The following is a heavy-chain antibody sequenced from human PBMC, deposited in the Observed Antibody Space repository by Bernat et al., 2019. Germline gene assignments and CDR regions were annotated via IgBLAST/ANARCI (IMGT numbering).Heavy chain of an antibody. V-gene: IGHV3-21*06. D-gene: IGHD2-8*02. CDR1: GFTFSTYN. CDR2: ISSSSSYK. CDR3: ARLEDCTGASWREPCDH. Sequence: EVQLVESGGGLVKPGGSLRLSCAASGFTFSTYNMNWVRQAPGKGLEWVTSISSSSSYKYYAGSERSRCTISRYNAKNSLCLQMNSMRDEETAVCYCARLEDCTGASWREPCDHWGQGTLVTVSS. J-gene: IGHJ4*02.